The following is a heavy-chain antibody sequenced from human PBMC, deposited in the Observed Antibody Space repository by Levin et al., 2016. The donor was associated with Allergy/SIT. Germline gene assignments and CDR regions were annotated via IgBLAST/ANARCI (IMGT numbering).Heavy chain of an antibody. CDR2: IWYDGSNK. J-gene: IGHJ4*02. Sequence: WIRQPPGKGLEWVAVIWYDGSNKYYADSVKGRFTISRDNSKNTLYLQMNSLRAEDTAVYYCAKERGSHGRENYFDYWGQGTLVTVSS. V-gene: IGHV3-33*06. CDR3: AKERGSHGRENYFDY. D-gene: IGHD3-10*01.